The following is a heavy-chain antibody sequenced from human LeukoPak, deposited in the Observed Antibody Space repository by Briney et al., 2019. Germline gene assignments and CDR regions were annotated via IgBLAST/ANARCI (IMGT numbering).Heavy chain of an antibody. CDR2: IYYRGST. CDR1: DGSINSYY. V-gene: IGHV4-59*01. CDR3: ARSGTAVAGTWYFDY. Sequence: SETLSLTCTVSDGSINSYYWGWIRQPPGKGLEWIGYIYYRGSTNYNPSLKSRVTISLDTSKNQFSLRLSSVTAADTAVYYCARSGTAVAGTWYFDYWGQGTLVTVSS. D-gene: IGHD6-19*01. J-gene: IGHJ4*02.